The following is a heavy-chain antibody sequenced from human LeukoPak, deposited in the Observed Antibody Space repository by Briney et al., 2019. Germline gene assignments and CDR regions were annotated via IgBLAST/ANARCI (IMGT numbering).Heavy chain of an antibody. Sequence: GGALRLSCAGSGFTFSSYWMSWVRQAPGKGLEWVANMKKDGSEKYYVDSVKGRFTISRDNAKNSLYLQMNSLRAEDTAVYYCASGGDLYYFHYWGQGTLVTVSS. J-gene: IGHJ4*02. CDR2: MKKDGSEK. CDR3: ASGGDLYYFHY. D-gene: IGHD2-21*02. CDR1: GFTFSSYW. V-gene: IGHV3-7*03.